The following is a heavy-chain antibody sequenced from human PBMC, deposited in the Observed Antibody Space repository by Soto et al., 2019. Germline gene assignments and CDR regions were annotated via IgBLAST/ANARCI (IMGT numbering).Heavy chain of an antibody. CDR3: ARRVVKSAVVVVAAAFDI. CDR2: IYYSGST. J-gene: IGHJ3*02. D-gene: IGHD2-15*01. V-gene: IGHV4-39*01. CDR1: GGSISSSSYY. Sequence: SETLSLTCTVSGGSISSSSYYWGWIRQPPGKGLEWIGSIYYSGSTYYNPSLKSRVTISVDTSKNQFSLKLSSVTAADTAVYYCARRVVKSAVVVVAAAFDIWGQGTMVTVSS.